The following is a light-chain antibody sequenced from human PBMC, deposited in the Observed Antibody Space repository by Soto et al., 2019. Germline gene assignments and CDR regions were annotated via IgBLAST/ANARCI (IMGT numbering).Light chain of an antibody. CDR3: GTWESSLSTVA. V-gene: IGLV1-51*01. Sequence: QSVLTQPPSVSAAPGQKVTISCSGSSSSNIGNNHVSWYQQLPGTAPRLLIYDNDKRPSGIPDRFSGSKSGTSATLGITGLQTGDEADYYCGTWESSLSTVAFGGGTKLTVL. CDR1: SSSNIGNNH. J-gene: IGLJ2*01. CDR2: DND.